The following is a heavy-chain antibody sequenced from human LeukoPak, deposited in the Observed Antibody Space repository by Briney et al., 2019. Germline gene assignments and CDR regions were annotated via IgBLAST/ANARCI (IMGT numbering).Heavy chain of an antibody. Sequence: GASVKVSCKASGYTFTDRYIHWLRLAPGQELEYMGWINPRSGGTQFARKFRGRVSMSTDPSINTVYMDVSSLMSDDTAVYYCVREGSNQMGSIHFDFWGRGTLLTVSS. D-gene: IGHD5-24*01. J-gene: IGHJ4*02. V-gene: IGHV1-2*02. CDR3: VREGSNQMGSIHFDF. CDR1: GYTFTDRY. CDR2: INPRSGGT.